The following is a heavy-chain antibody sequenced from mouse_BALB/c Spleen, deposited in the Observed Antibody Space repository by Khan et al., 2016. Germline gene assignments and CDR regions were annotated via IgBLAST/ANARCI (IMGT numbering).Heavy chain of an antibody. CDR3: AKWLLGAMDY. D-gene: IGHD2-3*01. CDR1: GYTFSTHW. Sequence: VQLQESGAELMKPGASVKISCKATGYTFSTHWIEWVKQRPGHGLEWIGEILPGSGSVTYNEKFKDKATFTAETSSNTAFMQLSSLTYEDSAVYYCAKWLLGAMDYWGQGTSVTVSS. J-gene: IGHJ4*01. V-gene: IGHV1-9*01. CDR2: ILPGSGSV.